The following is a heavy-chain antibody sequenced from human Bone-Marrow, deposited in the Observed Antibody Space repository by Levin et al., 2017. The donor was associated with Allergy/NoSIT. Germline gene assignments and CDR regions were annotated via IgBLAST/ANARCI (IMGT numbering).Heavy chain of an antibody. CDR1: GGSLSGYY. D-gene: IGHD5-12*01. CDR2: INHSGST. J-gene: IGHJ5*02. Sequence: PSETLSLTCAVHGGSLSGYYWTWIRQPPGKGLEWIGEINHSGSTNYTPSLKSRVTISVDTSKNQFSLKLSSVTAADTAVYCCASAAAWPRRPFDPWGQGTLVTVSS. CDR3: ASAAAWPRRPFDP. V-gene: IGHV4-34*01.